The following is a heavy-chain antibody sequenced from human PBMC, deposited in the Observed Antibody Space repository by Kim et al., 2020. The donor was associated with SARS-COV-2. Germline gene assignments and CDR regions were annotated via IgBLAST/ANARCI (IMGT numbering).Heavy chain of an antibody. CDR1: GFTFSDYY. V-gene: IGHV3-11*04. Sequence: GGSLRLSCAASGFTFSDYYMSWIRQAPGKGLEWVSYISSSGSSIYYADSVKGRFTISRDNAKNSLYLQMNSLRAEDTAVYYCAREITMVRGVEYYYYGMDVWRQGTTVTVSS. J-gene: IGHJ6*02. CDR2: ISSSGSSI. D-gene: IGHD3-10*01. CDR3: AREITMVRGVEYYYYGMDV.